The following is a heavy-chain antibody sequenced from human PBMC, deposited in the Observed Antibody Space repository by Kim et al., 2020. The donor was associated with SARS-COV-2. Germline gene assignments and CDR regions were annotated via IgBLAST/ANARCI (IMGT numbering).Heavy chain of an antibody. CDR3: AKSTNSYGYYGRDYDSSGYPMYYFDY. D-gene: IGHD3-22*01. J-gene: IGHJ4*02. V-gene: IGHV3-23*01. CDR2: ISGSGGST. CDR1: GFTFSSYA. Sequence: GGSLRLSCAASGFTFSSYAMSWVRQAPGKGLEWVSAISGSGGSTYYADSVKGRFTISRDNSKNTLYLQMNSLRAEDTAVYYCAKSTNSYGYYGRDYDSSGYPMYYFDYWGQGTLVTVSS.